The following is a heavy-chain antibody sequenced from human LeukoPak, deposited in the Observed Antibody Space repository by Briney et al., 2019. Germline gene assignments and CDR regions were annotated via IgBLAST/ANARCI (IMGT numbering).Heavy chain of an antibody. Sequence: SETLSLTCTVSGGSISSGGYYWSWIRQHPGKGLEWIGYIYYSGSTYYNPSLKSRVTISVDTSKNQFSLKLSSVTAADTAVYYCARDGGCSGVSCYSRNYYGMDVWGQGTTVTVSS. CDR2: IYYSGST. CDR1: GGSISSGGYY. V-gene: IGHV4-31*03. J-gene: IGHJ6*02. CDR3: ARDGGCSGVSCYSRNYYGMDV. D-gene: IGHD2-15*01.